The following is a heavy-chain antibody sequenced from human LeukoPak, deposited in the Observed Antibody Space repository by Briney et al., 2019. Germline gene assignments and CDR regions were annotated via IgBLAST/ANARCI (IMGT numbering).Heavy chain of an antibody. CDR3: ARGGYYYDSSGYY. CDR1: GFTFSSYA. CDR2: ISYDGSNK. V-gene: IGHV3-30*01. J-gene: IGHJ4*02. Sequence: GGSLRLSCAASGFTFSSYAMHWVRQAPGKELEWVAVISYDGSNKYYADSVKGRFTISRDNSKNTLYLQMNSLRADDTAVYYCARGGYYYDSSGYYWGQGTLVTVSS. D-gene: IGHD3-22*01.